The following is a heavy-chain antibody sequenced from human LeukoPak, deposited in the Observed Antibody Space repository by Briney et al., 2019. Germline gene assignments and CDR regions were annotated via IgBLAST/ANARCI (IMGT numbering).Heavy chain of an antibody. D-gene: IGHD4-17*01. V-gene: IGHV3-53*01. CDR3: ATRMVTTWAFDY. Sequence: GGSLRLSCAASGFTVSHNYMSWVRQAPGKGLEWASVIYSGGSTYYADSVKGRFTISRDNSKNTLYLQMNTLRAEDTAVYYCATRMVTTWAFDYWGQGTLVTVSS. CDR2: IYSGGST. CDR1: GFTVSHNY. J-gene: IGHJ4*02.